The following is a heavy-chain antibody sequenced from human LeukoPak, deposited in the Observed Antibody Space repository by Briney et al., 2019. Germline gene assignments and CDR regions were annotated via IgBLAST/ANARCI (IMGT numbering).Heavy chain of an antibody. CDR2: IYRGDSDT. V-gene: IGHV5-51*01. CDR1: GYSFTSYW. Sequence: GESLKISCRASGYSFTSYWIGWVRQMPGKGLEWMGIIYRGDSDTRYSPSFQGQVTSSSDKSISTAYLQWSSLKASDTAMYYCARPPIAVAGNQVDYWGQGTLVTVSS. D-gene: IGHD6-19*01. J-gene: IGHJ4*02. CDR3: ARPPIAVAGNQVDY.